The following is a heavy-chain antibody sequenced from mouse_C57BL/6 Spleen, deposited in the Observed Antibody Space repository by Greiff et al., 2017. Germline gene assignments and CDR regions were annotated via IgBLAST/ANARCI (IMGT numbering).Heavy chain of an antibody. J-gene: IGHJ3*01. CDR3: VSLYYDYDGFAY. D-gene: IGHD2-4*01. V-gene: IGHV10-1*01. CDR2: IRSKSNNYAT. CDR1: GFSFNTYA. Sequence: EVQRVESGGGLVQPKGSLKLSCAASGFSFNTYAMNWVRQAPGKGLEWVARIRSKSNNYATYYADSVEDRFTISRDDSESMLYLQMNNLITEDTAMYYCVSLYYDYDGFAYWGQGTLVTVSA.